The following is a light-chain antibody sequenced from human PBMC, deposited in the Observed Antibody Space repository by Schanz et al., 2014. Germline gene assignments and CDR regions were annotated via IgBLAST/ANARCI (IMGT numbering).Light chain of an antibody. CDR2: DVT. CDR1: SSDVGGYNY. CDR3: CSYAGSYTRV. V-gene: IGLV2-8*01. Sequence: QSALTQPASVSGSPGQSITISCTGTSSDVGGYNYVSWYQHHPGKAPKLLIYDVTKRPSGVPDRFSGSKSGNTASLTVSGLQAEDEADYYCCSYAGSYTRVFGGGTKLTVL. J-gene: IGLJ3*02.